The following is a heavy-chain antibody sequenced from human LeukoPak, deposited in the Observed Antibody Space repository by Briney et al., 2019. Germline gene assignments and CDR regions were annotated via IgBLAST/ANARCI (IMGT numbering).Heavy chain of an antibody. CDR3: ARGWGAGGYYYYYYMDV. D-gene: IGHD3-16*01. CDR1: GFAFSSYW. J-gene: IGHJ6*03. V-gene: IGHV3-7*01. Sequence: GGSLRLSFAASGFAFSSYWMSWVRQAPGKGLEWVANIKQDGSEKYYVDSVKGRFTISRDNAKNSLYLQMNSLRAEDTAVYYCARGWGAGGYYYYYYMDVWGKGTTVTVSS. CDR2: IKQDGSEK.